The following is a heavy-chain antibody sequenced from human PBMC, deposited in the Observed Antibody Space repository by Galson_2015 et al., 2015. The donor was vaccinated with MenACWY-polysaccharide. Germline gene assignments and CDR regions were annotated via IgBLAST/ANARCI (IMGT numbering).Heavy chain of an antibody. J-gene: IGHJ4*02. V-gene: IGHV4-39*01. CDR3: ARHGSVAVAGREQGFGY. D-gene: IGHD6-19*01. CDR1: GDSISSSSYY. Sequence: ETLSLTCTVSGDSISSSSYYWGWIRQPPGKGLEWIGTLYYSGSTYYNPSLKSRVTISVDTSKNQFSLKLSSVTAADTAVYYCARHGSVAVAGREQGFGYWGQGTLVTVSS. CDR2: LYYSGST.